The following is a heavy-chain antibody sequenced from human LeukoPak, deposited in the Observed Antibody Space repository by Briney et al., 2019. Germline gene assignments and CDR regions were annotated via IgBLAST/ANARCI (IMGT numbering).Heavy chain of an antibody. CDR1: GGTFSSYA. V-gene: IGHV1-69*05. J-gene: IGHJ6*03. CDR2: IIPIFGTA. Sequence: SVKVSCKASGGTFSSYAISWVRQAPGQGLEWLGGIIPIFGTANYAQKFQGRVTITTDESTSTAYMELSSLRSEDTAVYYCARGQHYYDSSGYPYYYYYMDVWGKGTTVTVSS. CDR3: ARGQHYYDSSGYPYYYYYMDV. D-gene: IGHD3-22*01.